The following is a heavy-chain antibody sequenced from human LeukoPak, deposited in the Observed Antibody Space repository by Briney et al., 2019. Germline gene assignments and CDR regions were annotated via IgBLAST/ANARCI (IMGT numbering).Heavy chain of an antibody. CDR2: ISSSGRTL. D-gene: IGHD3-3*01. CDR3: ARWRGGMGLLNPPYFDY. CDR1: GFTFSDYY. Sequence: GGPLRLSCAASGFTFSDYYMSWIRQAPGKGLEWLSCISSSGRTLYYADSVKGRFTISRDNAKNSLYLQMSSLRVEDTAVYYCARWRGGMGLLNPPYFDYWGLGTLVTVSS. V-gene: IGHV3-11*04. J-gene: IGHJ4*02.